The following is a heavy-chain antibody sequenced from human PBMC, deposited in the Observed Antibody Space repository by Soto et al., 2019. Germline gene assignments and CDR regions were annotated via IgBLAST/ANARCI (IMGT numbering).Heavy chain of an antibody. D-gene: IGHD3-10*01. Sequence: SLSLSCAVSGVSISSGGYSWSWIRQPPGKGLEWIGYIYHSGSTYYNPSLKSRVTISVDRSKNQFSLKLSSVTAADTAVYYCARGSSYYYMFDYWGQGTLVTVSS. J-gene: IGHJ4*02. CDR2: IYHSGST. V-gene: IGHV4-30-2*01. CDR3: ARGSSYYYMFDY. CDR1: GVSISSGGYS.